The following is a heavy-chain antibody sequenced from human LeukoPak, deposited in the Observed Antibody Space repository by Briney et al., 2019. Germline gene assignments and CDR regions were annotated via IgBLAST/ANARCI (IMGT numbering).Heavy chain of an antibody. D-gene: IGHD3-3*01. J-gene: IGHJ5*02. CDR2: ISYSWST. V-gene: IGHV4-59*01. Sequence: SETLSLTCTVSGGSISSYYWSWIRQPPGKGLEWIGNISYSWSTNYNPSLKGRVTISVDTSKNQFSLKLSSVTAADTAVYYCARVYRSRITIFGVVIIPSWFDPWGQGTLVTVSS. CDR3: ARVYRSRITIFGVVIIPSWFDP. CDR1: GGSISSYY.